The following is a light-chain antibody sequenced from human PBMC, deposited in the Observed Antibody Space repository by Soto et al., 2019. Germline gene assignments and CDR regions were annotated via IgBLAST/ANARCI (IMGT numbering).Light chain of an antibody. CDR1: SSDFGTYNF. CDR3: SSYVRSTSFA. CDR2: EVN. J-gene: IGLJ2*01. V-gene: IGLV2-8*01. Sequence: QSVLTQPPSASGSPGQSVTISCTGTSSDFGTYNFVSWYQQHPGKAPKLMIYEVNKRPSGVPDRFSGSKSGNTASLTVSGLQAEDDADYYCSSYVRSTSFAFGGGTKVTVL.